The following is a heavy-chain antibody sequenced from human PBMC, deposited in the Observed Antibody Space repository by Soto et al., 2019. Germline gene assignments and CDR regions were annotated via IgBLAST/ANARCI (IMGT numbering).Heavy chain of an antibody. J-gene: IGHJ6*02. CDR3: ARYRDIVLVPAAMDYYYYYGMDV. Sequence: QVQLVQSGAEVKKPGASVKVSCKASGYTFTNYGISWVRQAPGQGLEWMGWISAYNGNTNYAQKLQGRVTMTTDTSTSTAYMALRSLRSDETAVYYCARYRDIVLVPAAMDYYYYYGMDVWGQGTTVTVSS. D-gene: IGHD2-2*01. V-gene: IGHV1-18*01. CDR2: ISAYNGNT. CDR1: GYTFTNYG.